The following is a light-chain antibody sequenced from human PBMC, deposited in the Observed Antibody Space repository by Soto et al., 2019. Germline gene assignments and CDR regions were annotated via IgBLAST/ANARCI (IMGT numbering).Light chain of an antibody. CDR2: DAS. V-gene: IGKV1-39*01. CDR1: QTIGKY. Sequence: DIQMTQSPSSLSATVGDRVTITCRASQTIGKYLNWYQQQPGKVPKLLIYDASYLQSGVPSRFSGSESGTDLTINISDLRPEDFATYYCQQSFSIPFTFGPGTKVDIK. CDR3: QQSFSIPFT. J-gene: IGKJ3*01.